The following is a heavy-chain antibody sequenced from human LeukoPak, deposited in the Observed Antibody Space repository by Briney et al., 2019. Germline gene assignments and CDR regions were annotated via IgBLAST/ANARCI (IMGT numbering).Heavy chain of an antibody. CDR3: ARGGSGSYYFDY. Sequence: ASVKVSCKASGYTFTSYDINWVRQATGQGLGWMGWMNPNSGNTGYAQKFQGRVTMTRNTSISTAYMELSSLRSEDTAVYYCARGGSGSYYFDYWGQGTLVTVSS. CDR2: MNPNSGNT. D-gene: IGHD1-26*01. V-gene: IGHV1-8*01. J-gene: IGHJ4*02. CDR1: GYTFTSYD.